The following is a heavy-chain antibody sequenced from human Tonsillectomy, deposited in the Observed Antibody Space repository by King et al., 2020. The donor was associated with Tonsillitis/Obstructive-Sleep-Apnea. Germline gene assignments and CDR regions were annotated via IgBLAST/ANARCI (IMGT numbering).Heavy chain of an antibody. CDR1: GYTFTSYD. V-gene: IGHV1-18*01. D-gene: IGHD3-22*01. Sequence: QLVQSGAEVKKPGASVKVSCKASGYTFTSYDITWVRQAPGQGLEWVGWSRPYNGDTNYAQKFQGRVTMTSDTSTSTAYMELRSLRSDDTAVYYCARDNYDSSGYYHGYFQHWGQGTLVTVSS. CDR3: ARDNYDSSGYYHGYFQH. J-gene: IGHJ1*01. CDR2: SRPYNGDT.